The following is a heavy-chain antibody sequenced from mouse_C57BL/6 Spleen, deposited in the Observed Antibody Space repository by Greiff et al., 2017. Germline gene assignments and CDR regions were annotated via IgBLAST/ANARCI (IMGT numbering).Heavy chain of an antibody. CDR2: ILPGSGST. Sequence: QVQLQQSGAELMKPGASVKLSCKATGYTFTGYWIEWVKQRPGHGLEWIGEILPGSGSTNYNEKFKGKATFTADTSSNTAYMQLSSLTTEDSAIYYCARGIWNYGSSYRDYAMDYWGQGNSVTVSS. V-gene: IGHV1-9*01. CDR3: ARGIWNYGSSYRDYAMDY. J-gene: IGHJ4*01. D-gene: IGHD1-1*01. CDR1: GYTFTGYW.